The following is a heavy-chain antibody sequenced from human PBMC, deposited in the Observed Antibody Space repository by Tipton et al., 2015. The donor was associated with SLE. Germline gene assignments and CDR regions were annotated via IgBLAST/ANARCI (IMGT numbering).Heavy chain of an antibody. V-gene: IGHV4-59*01. CDR3: ARERVLGFDP. CDR2: MHNSGDS. J-gene: IGHJ5*02. Sequence: TLSLTCTVSGGSISSYYWSWIRQPPGKGLEWIGQMHNSGDSTYNPSLKSRVTMSVDTSKNHFSLKLTSVIAADTAVYYCARERVLGFDPWGQGTLVTVSS. D-gene: IGHD4/OR15-4a*01. CDR1: GGSISSYY.